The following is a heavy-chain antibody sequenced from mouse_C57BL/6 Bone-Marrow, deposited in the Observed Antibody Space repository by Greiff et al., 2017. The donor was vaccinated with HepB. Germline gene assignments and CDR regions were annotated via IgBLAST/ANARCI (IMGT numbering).Heavy chain of an antibody. J-gene: IGHJ3*01. Sequence: QVQLKESGAELVRPGASVKLSCKASGYTFTDYYINWVKQRPGQGLEWIARIYPGSGNTYYNEKFKGKATLTAEKSSSTAYMQLSSLTSEDSAVYFCASYYGNPAWFAYWGQGTLVTVSA. D-gene: IGHD2-1*01. V-gene: IGHV1-76*01. CDR2: IYPGSGNT. CDR3: ASYYGNPAWFAY. CDR1: GYTFTDYY.